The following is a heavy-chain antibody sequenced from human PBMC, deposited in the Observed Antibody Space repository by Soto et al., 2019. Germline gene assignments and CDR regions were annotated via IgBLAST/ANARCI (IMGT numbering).Heavy chain of an antibody. V-gene: IGHV4-59*08. CDR2: IYYSGST. D-gene: IGHD5-18*01. Sequence: SETLSLTCTVSGGSVSSYYWSWIRQPPGKGLEWIGYIYYSGSTNYNPSLKSRVTISVDTSKNQFSLKLSSVTAADTAVYYCARALGYSYGYYFDYWGQGTLVTVSS. J-gene: IGHJ4*02. CDR1: GGSVSSYY. CDR3: ARALGYSYGYYFDY.